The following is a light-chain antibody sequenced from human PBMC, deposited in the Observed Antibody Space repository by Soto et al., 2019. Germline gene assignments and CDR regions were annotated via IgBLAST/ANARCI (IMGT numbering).Light chain of an antibody. CDR1: QSVSNN. J-gene: IGKJ2*01. Sequence: EILMTQSPATLSVSPGERATLSCRASQSVSNNLAWYQQKPGQAPRLLIYGASTRATGSPARFSGSGSGTEFTLTISSLQSEDFAVYYCQQYNNWPPLYTFGQGTKLEIK. CDR3: QQYNNWPPLYT. CDR2: GAS. V-gene: IGKV3-15*01.